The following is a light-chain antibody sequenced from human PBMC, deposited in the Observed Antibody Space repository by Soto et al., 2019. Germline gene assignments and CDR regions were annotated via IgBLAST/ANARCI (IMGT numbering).Light chain of an antibody. CDR3: QQRSNWPPIT. Sequence: EIVLTQSPATLSLTPGERATLSCRASQSVRSYLAWYRQKPGQAPRLLIYDATNRATGIPARFSGSGSGTDFTLTISSLEPEDFAVYYCQQRSNWPPITFGQGTRLEVK. V-gene: IGKV3-11*01. J-gene: IGKJ5*01. CDR2: DAT. CDR1: QSVRSY.